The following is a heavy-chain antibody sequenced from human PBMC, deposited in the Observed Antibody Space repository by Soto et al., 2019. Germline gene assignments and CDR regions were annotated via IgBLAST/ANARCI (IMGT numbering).Heavy chain of an antibody. J-gene: IGHJ4*02. CDR1: GGSISSGGYY. V-gene: IGHV4-61*08. CDR3: ARGKYFDWLYPGY. Sequence: SETLSLTCTVSGGSISSGGYYWSWIRQPPGKGLEWIGYIYYSGSTNSNPSLKSRVTISLDTSNNQFSLKLSSVTAADTAVYYCARGKYFDWLYPGYWGRGPLFTFSS. D-gene: IGHD3-9*01. CDR2: IYYSGST.